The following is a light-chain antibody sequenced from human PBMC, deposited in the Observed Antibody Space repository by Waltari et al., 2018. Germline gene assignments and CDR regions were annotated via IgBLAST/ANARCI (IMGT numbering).Light chain of an antibody. J-gene: IGLJ1*01. CDR3: CSYAGSYV. CDR2: DVS. CDR1: SSDVGGYNY. V-gene: IGLV2-11*01. Sequence: QSALTQPRSVSGSPGPSVTISCTGTSSDVGGYNYVSWYQQHPGKAPKPMIYDVSKRPSGVPDRFSGSKSGNTASLTISGLQAEDEADYYCCSYAGSYVFGTGTKVTVL.